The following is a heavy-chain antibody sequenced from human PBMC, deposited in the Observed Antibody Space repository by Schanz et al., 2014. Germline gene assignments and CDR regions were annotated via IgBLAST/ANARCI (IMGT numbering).Heavy chain of an antibody. CDR2: ISTYIGNT. V-gene: IGHV1-18*01. D-gene: IGHD3-10*01. CDR3: ARYFLLRGANDC. J-gene: IGHJ4*02. Sequence: QVQLVQSGAEVKKPGASVKVSCKASGYTFPTYGISWVRQAPGQGLEWVGWISTYIGNTNYAQKFQGRVTMTRDTSTSTAFMELRSLRTDDTAVYYCARYFLLRGANDCWGQGTLVTVSS. CDR1: GYTFPTYG.